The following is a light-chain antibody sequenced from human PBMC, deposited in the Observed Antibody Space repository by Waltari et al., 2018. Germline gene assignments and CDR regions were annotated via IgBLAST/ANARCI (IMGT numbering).Light chain of an antibody. Sequence: LPGMAPRLLVFDNNKRPSGISDRFSGSKSGTSASLTITGLQTEDEADYYCQSYDNRLPARLFGGGTRLTVL. CDR2: DNN. CDR3: QSYDNRLPARL. J-gene: IGLJ2*01. V-gene: IGLV1-40*01.